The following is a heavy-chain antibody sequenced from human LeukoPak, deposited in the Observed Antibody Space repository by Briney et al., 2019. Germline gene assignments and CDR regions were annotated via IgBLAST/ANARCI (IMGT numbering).Heavy chain of an antibody. CDR1: GLAFNTYA. V-gene: IGHV3-33*01. CDR3: ARAIFRSGSYPDF. Sequence: GGSLRLSCAATGLAFNTYAMNWIRQAPGQCLKWVALIWHDGSHKFYSNSVRGLFTISRDNPKNTVSLQMNNLSPEDTAVYYCARAIFRSGSYPDFWGQGTLVTVSS. J-gene: IGHJ4*02. CDR2: IWHDGSHK. D-gene: IGHD3-10*01.